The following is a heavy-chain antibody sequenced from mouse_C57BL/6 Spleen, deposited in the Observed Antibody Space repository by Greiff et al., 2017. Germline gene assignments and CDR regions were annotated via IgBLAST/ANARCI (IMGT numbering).Heavy chain of an antibody. CDR2: IDPSDSYT. Sequence: QVQLQQPGAELVKPGASVKLSCKASGYTFTSYWMQWVKQRPGQGLEWIGEIDPSDSYTNYNQKFKGKATLTVATSSSTAYMQLSSLTSEDSAVYYCALDSSGSYFDYWGQGTTLTVSS. CDR3: ALDSSGSYFDY. V-gene: IGHV1-50*01. CDR1: GYTFTSYW. D-gene: IGHD3-2*02. J-gene: IGHJ2*01.